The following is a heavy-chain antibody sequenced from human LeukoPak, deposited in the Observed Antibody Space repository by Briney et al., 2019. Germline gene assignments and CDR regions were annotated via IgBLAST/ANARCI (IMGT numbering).Heavy chain of an antibody. V-gene: IGHV4-38-2*02. Sequence: TSETLSLTCTVSGYSISLGYYWAWFRQPPGKGLEWIGSFYHTGRTYYNPSLKSRVTVSGDTSNNQFSLKLSSVTAADTAVYYCARDMGWNGLVDSWGQGTLVTVSS. D-gene: IGHD1-1*01. CDR1: GYSISLGYY. CDR3: ARDMGWNGLVDS. J-gene: IGHJ4*02. CDR2: FYHTGRT.